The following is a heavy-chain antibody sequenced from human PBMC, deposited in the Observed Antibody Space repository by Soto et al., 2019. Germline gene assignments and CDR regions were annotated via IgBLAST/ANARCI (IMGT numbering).Heavy chain of an antibody. V-gene: IGHV3-49*03. D-gene: IGHD6-25*01. CDR2: IRSKAYGGTT. CDR3: AKDFYRKRLGQGYYFDY. J-gene: IGHJ4*02. CDR1: GFTFGDYA. Sequence: GGSLRLSCTASGFTFGDYAMSWFRQAPGKGLEWVGFIRSKAYGGTTEYAASVKGRFTISRDDSKSIAYLQMNSLKTEDTAVYYCAKDFYRKRLGQGYYFDYWGQGTLVTVSS.